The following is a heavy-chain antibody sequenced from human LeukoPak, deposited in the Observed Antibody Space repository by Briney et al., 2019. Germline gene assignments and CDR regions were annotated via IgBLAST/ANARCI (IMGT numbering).Heavy chain of an antibody. CDR3: AGDAVNQPFDN. CDR2: TNPNSSGK. D-gene: IGHD1-14*01. V-gene: IGHV1-2*02. Sequence: ASVKVSCKASGYTLNGYYMHWVRQAPGQGLEGMGRTNPNSSGKNYAQKSQGRATMTRDTSMSTLYTELSRLRSDATAVYSCAGDAVNQPFDNWGQGTLVTVSS. J-gene: IGHJ4*02. CDR1: GYTLNGYY.